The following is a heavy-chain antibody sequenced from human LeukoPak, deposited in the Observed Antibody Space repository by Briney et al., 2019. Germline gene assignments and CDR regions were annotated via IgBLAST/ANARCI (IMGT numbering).Heavy chain of an antibody. CDR2: FDPEDGET. Sequence: GASVKVSFKVSGYTLTELSMHWVRQAPGKGLEWMGGFDPEDGETIYAQKFQGRVTMTEDTSTNTAYMELSSLRSEDTAVYYCATAVVVGDAFDIWGQGTMVTVSS. CDR3: ATAVVVGDAFDI. J-gene: IGHJ3*02. D-gene: IGHD1-26*01. V-gene: IGHV1-24*01. CDR1: GYTLTELS.